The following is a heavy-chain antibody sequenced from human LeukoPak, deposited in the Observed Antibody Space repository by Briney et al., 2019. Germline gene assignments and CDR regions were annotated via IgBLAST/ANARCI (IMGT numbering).Heavy chain of an antibody. CDR1: GYTFSGNS. Sequence: GASVKVSCKASGYTFSGNSMHWVRQAPGQGLEWMGWINPNSGGTNFAQRFQGRVTMTRDTSISTAYMELSRLTSDDTAVYYCARGGLRSSGWYAAFDFWGQGTMVTVSS. CDR3: ARGGLRSSGWYAAFDF. V-gene: IGHV1-2*02. J-gene: IGHJ3*01. D-gene: IGHD6-19*01. CDR2: INPNSGGT.